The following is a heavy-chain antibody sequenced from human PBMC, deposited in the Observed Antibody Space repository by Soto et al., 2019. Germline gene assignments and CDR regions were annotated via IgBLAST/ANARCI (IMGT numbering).Heavy chain of an antibody. J-gene: IGHJ3*02. Sequence: QVQLQESGPGLVKPSQTLSLTCTVSGGSISSGDYYWSWIRQPPRKGLEWIGYIYYSGSTYYNPSLKSRVTISVDTSKNQFSLKLSSVTAADTAVYYCARSSRRDGYKPAFDIWGQGTMVTVSS. CDR1: GGSISSGDYY. V-gene: IGHV4-30-4*01. D-gene: IGHD5-12*01. CDR3: ARSSRRDGYKPAFDI. CDR2: IYYSGST.